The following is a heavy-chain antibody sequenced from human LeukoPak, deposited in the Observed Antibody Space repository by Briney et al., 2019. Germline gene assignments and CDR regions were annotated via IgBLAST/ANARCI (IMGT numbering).Heavy chain of an antibody. V-gene: IGHV3-30-3*01. CDR2: ISYDGSNK. Sequence: GGSLRLSCAASGFTFSSYAMHWVRQAPGKGLEWVAIISYDGSNKYYADSVKGRFTISRDNSKNTLYLQMNSLRAEDTAVYYCARAQLGDYGTSYGMDVWGQGTTVTVSS. CDR3: ARAQLGDYGTSYGMDV. CDR1: GFTFSSYA. D-gene: IGHD4-17*01. J-gene: IGHJ6*02.